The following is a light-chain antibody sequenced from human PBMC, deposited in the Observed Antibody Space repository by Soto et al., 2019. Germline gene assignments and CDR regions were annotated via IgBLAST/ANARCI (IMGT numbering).Light chain of an antibody. CDR2: DAS. V-gene: IGKV1-5*01. CDR1: QSISSW. CDR3: QQYNSYSLT. Sequence: DIQMTQSPSTLSASVGDRVTITCRASQSISSWLAWYQQKPGKAPKLLIYDASSLESGVPSRLSGSGSGTEFTLTISSLQLDDFATYYCQQYNSYSLTFGGGTKVEIK. J-gene: IGKJ4*01.